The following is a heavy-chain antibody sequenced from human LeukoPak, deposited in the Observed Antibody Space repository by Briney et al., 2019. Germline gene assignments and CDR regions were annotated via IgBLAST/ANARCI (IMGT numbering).Heavy chain of an antibody. CDR2: ISSNGGST. D-gene: IGHD3-10*01. V-gene: IGHV3-64*01. CDR3: ARVGPHGYNSFAY. J-gene: IGHJ4*02. Sequence: PGGSLRLSCAASGFTFSNYAMHWVRQAPGRGLEYVSGISSNGGSTYYANSVKGRFTISRDNSKNTLYLQMGSLRAEDMALYYCARVGPHGYNSFAYWGQGTLVTVSS. CDR1: GFTFSNYA.